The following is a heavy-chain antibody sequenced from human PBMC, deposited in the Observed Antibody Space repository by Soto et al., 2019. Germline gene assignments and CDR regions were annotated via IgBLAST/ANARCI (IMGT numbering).Heavy chain of an antibody. Sequence: SVKVSCKDSGGTFSSYAISWVRQAPGQGLEWMGGIIPIFGTANYAQKFQGRVTITADESTSTAYMELSSLRSEDTAVYYCARVRSVVTPHYYYGMAVWGQGTTVTVSS. V-gene: IGHV1-69*13. CDR3: ARVRSVVTPHYYYGMAV. CDR2: IIPIFGTA. J-gene: IGHJ6*02. CDR1: GGTFSSYA. D-gene: IGHD2-21*02.